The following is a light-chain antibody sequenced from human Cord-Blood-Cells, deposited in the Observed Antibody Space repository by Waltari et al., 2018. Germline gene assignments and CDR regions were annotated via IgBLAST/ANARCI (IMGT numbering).Light chain of an antibody. V-gene: IGKV1-39*01. CDR1: QRISSY. CDR3: QQSYSTPLT. CDR2: AAS. J-gene: IGKJ4*01. Sequence: DTQMTQSPSSLSASVGDRVTITCRASQRISSYLNWYQQKPGKAPKLLIYAASSLQSGVPSRFSGSGSGTDFTLTISSLQPEDFATYYCQQSYSTPLTFGGGTKVEIK.